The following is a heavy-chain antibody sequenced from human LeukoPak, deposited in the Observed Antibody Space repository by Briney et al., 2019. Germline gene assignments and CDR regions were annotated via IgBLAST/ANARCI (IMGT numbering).Heavy chain of an antibody. CDR1: GGSISSSSYY. Sequence: NPSETLSLTCTVSGGSISSSSYYWGWIRQPPGKGLEWIGNIYYSGSTYYNPSLKSRVTISVDTSKNQFSLKLSSVTAADTAVYYCAREIAAGFGNRGYWGQGTLVTVSS. D-gene: IGHD3-10*01. V-gene: IGHV4-39*07. J-gene: IGHJ4*02. CDR2: IYYSGST. CDR3: AREIAAGFGNRGY.